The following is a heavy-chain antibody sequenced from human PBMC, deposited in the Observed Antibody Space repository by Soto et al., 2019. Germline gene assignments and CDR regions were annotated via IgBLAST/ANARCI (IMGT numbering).Heavy chain of an antibody. J-gene: IGHJ4*02. CDR2: FESGGSI. Sequence: PVGSLRLSCAASGFSVRTNYMSWVRQAPGKGLEWVSVFESGGSIYYADSVKGRFIISRDYAKNTVYLQMNSLRAEDTAVYYCARAGVTPDFFDYWGQGTLVTVSS. D-gene: IGHD2-21*02. V-gene: IGHV3-53*01. CDR1: GFSVRTNY. CDR3: ARAGVTPDFFDY.